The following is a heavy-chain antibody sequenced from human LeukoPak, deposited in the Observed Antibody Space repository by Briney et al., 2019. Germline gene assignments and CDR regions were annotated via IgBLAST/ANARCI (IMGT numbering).Heavy chain of an antibody. CDR1: GVSISAYY. V-gene: IGHV4-4*07. D-gene: IGHD7-27*01. CDR3: AREVEVTGDSYYFDY. CDR2: IYPGESIYASENT. J-gene: IGHJ4*02. Sequence: SETLSLTCSVSGVSISAYYWSWIRQPAGKGLEWIGRIYPGESIYASENTNYNPSLKSRVSMSGDTSKNQVSLKLRSVTAADTAVYYCAREVEVTGDSYYFDYWGQGTLVTVSS.